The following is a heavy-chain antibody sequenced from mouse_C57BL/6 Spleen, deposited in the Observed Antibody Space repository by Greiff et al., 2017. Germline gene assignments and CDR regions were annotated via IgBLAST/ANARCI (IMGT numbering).Heavy chain of an antibody. CDR1: GFTFSDYY. CDR2: ISNGGGST. CDR3: ARRGDYDGSPFAY. D-gene: IGHD2-4*01. J-gene: IGHJ3*01. Sequence: EVHLVESGGGLVQPGGSLKLSCAASGFTFSDYYMYWVRQTPEKRLEWVAYISNGGGSTYYPDTVKGRFTISRDNAKNTLYLQMSRLKSEDTAMYYCARRGDYDGSPFAYWGQGTLVTVSA. V-gene: IGHV5-12*01.